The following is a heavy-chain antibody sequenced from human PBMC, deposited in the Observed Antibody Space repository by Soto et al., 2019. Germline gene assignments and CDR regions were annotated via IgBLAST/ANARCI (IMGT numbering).Heavy chain of an antibody. J-gene: IGHJ4*02. V-gene: IGHV4-59*08. CDR1: GGSISNYY. CDR2: IFYSGST. CDR3: ERAYGNRWYFDY. D-gene: IGHD2-15*01. Sequence: PSETLSLTCTVSGGSISNYYWTWIRQPPGKGLEWIGYIFYSGSTNYNPSLKSRVTISVDTSKNQFSLKLSSVTAADTAVYYCERAYGNRWYFDYWGRGKLVNVS.